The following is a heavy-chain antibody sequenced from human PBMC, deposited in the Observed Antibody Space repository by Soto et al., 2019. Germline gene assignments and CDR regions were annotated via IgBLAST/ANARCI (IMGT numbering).Heavy chain of an antibody. Sequence: RASVKVSCKASGGTFSSYAISWVRQAPGQGLEWMGGIIPIFGTANYAQKFQGRVTITAVESTSTAYMELSSLRSEDTAVYYCARGSSSSPRRDYYYYYGMDVWGQGTTVTVS. D-gene: IGHD6-6*01. CDR3: ARGSSSSPRRDYYYYYGMDV. V-gene: IGHV1-69*13. CDR2: IIPIFGTA. CDR1: GGTFSSYA. J-gene: IGHJ6*02.